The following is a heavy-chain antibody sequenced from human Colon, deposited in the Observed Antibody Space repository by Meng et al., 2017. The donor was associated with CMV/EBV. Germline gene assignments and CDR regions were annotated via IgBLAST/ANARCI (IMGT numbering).Heavy chain of an antibody. CDR3: ARDLTTLTIHGGGDGY. V-gene: IGHV3-30*02. CDR1: GFTFSSYG. Sequence: GESLKISCAASGFTFSSYGMHWVRQAPGKGLEWVAFIRSDGYKTDYVDSVKGRFTASRDNSKNTLFLQMNSLRSEDTAVYFCARDLTTLTIHGGGDGYWGRGTPVTVSS. J-gene: IGHJ4*02. D-gene: IGHD3-3*01. CDR2: IRSDGYKT.